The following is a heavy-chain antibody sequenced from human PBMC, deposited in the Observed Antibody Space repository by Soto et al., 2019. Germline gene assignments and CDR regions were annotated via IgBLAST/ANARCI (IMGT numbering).Heavy chain of an antibody. CDR2: ISGSGGRT. CDR1: GFTFSSHA. V-gene: IGHV3-23*01. CDR3: AKSAATEDDFFYYGLDV. J-gene: IGHJ6*02. Sequence: HPGGSLRLSCVVSGFTFSSHAMTWVRQAPGKGLEWVSAISGSGGRTFYADSVKGRFTISRDNAMNTLYLQMSSLRAEDTAIYYCAKSAATEDDFFYYGLDVWGQGTTVTVSS. D-gene: IGHD6-25*01.